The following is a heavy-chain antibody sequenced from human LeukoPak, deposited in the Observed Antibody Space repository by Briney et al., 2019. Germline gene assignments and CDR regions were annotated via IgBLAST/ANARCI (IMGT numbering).Heavy chain of an antibody. Sequence: GRSLRLFCAASGFTFGDYAMHWVRQAPGKGLEWLSGINWDDGGIVYAQSVRGRFTISRDNAKNSLYLQMNSLRPEDTALYYCARDDHNVLTDNFDYWGPGTLVTVSS. J-gene: IGHJ4*02. V-gene: IGHV3-9*01. CDR1: GFTFGDYA. CDR3: ARDDHNVLTDNFDY. CDR2: INWDDGGI. D-gene: IGHD3-9*01.